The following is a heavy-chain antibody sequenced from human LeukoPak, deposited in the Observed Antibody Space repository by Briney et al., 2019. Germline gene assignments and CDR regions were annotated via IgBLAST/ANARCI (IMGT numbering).Heavy chain of an antibody. J-gene: IGHJ4*02. D-gene: IGHD3-3*01. CDR1: GFSFSFYS. Sequence: PGGSLRLSCAASGFSFSFYSMNWVRQAPGKGLEWVSSVSSSGDYKYYADSLKGRFTISRDNAKNSVYLQINSLRTEDTAVYYCARGSSEWFDYFDSWGQGTLVTVSS. CDR2: VSSSGDYK. CDR3: ARGSSEWFDYFDS. V-gene: IGHV3-21*06.